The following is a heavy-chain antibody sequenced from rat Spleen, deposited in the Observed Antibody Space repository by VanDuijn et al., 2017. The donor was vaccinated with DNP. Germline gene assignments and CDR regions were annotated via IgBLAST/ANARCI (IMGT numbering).Heavy chain of an antibody. Sequence: EVQLVETGGGLVQPGRSLKLSCAASGFTFSNYYMAWVRQAPTKGLEWVASISTGGGNTYYRDSVKGRFTISRDNAKTTLYLQMDSLRSEDTATYYCTTLNYYASLSGYFDHWGQGVMVTVSS. CDR2: ISTGGGNT. J-gene: IGHJ2*01. CDR1: GFTFSNYY. V-gene: IGHV5-25*01. D-gene: IGHD1-12*01. CDR3: TTLNYYASLSGYFDH.